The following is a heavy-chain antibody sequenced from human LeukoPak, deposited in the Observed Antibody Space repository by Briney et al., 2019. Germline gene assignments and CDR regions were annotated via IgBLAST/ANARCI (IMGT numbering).Heavy chain of an antibody. CDR1: GYTFTSYY. CDR2: INPSGGST. CDR3: ARERITMVRGTQYNWFDP. V-gene: IGHV1-46*01. Sequence: GASVKVSCKASGYTFTSYYMHCARQAPGQGLEGMGIINPSGGSTSYAQKFQGRVTMTRDTSTSTVYMELSSLRSEDTAVYYCARERITMVRGTQYNWFDPWGQGTLVTVSS. D-gene: IGHD3-10*01. J-gene: IGHJ5*02.